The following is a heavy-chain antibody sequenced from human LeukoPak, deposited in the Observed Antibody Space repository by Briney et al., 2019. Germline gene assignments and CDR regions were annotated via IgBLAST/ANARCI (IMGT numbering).Heavy chain of an antibody. Sequence: SETLSLTCTVSGGSISSYYWSWIRQPPGKGLEWIGYIYYSGSTNYNPSLKSRVTISVDTSKNQLSLKLSSVTAADTAVYYSGSTNYNPSPSRVVTTYEYTSKNQLSMKLCSVTAADTAVYYCARGVSVLLWFGDRSRFDHWGQGTLVTVSS. J-gene: IGHJ5*02. CDR3: GSTNYNPSPSRVVTTYEYTSKNQLSMKLCSVTAADTAVYYCARGVSVLLWFGDRSRFDH. D-gene: IGHD3-10*01. CDR2: IYYSGST. CDR1: GGSISSYY. V-gene: IGHV4-59*01.